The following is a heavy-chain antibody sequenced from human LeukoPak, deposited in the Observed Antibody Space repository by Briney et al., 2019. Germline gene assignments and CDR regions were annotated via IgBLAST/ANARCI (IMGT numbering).Heavy chain of an antibody. J-gene: IGHJ6*03. CDR1: GGSFSGYH. D-gene: IGHD3-22*01. CDR2: INPSGST. CDR3: ARGRHDITMIVVVMTSVSYYMDV. V-gene: IGHV4-34*01. Sequence: SETLSLTCAVYGGSFSGYHWTWIRQSPGKGLEWIGDINPSGSTYYNPSLKSRLTILVDTSKNQFSLKLRSVTAADTAVYYCARGRHDITMIVVVMTSVSYYMDVWGKGTTVTVSS.